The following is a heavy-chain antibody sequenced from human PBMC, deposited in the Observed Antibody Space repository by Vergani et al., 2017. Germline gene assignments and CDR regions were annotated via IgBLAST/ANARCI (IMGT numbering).Heavy chain of an antibody. CDR2: ISWNSGSI. J-gene: IGHJ3*02. CDR1: GFTFDDYA. Sequence: EVQLVESGGGLVQPGRSLRLSCAASGFTFDDYAMHWVRQAPGKGLEWVSGISWNSGSIGYADSVKGRFTISRDNAKNTLYLQLNSLRAEDTAVYYCGKTGINGTQRGVFDIWGQGGMVTAPS. D-gene: IGHD1-20*01. CDR3: GKTGINGTQRGVFDI. V-gene: IGHV3-9*01.